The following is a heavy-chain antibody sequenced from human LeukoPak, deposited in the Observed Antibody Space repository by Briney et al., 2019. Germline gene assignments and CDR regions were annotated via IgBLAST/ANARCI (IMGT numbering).Heavy chain of an antibody. Sequence: ASVKVSCKASGGTFISYAISWVRQAPGQGLEWMGGIIPIFGTANYAQKFQGRVTMTRDTSTSTVYMELSSLRSEDTAVYYCAREGLYYDFWSGMDVWGQGTTVTVSS. J-gene: IGHJ6*02. CDR3: AREGLYYDFWSGMDV. V-gene: IGHV1-69*05. D-gene: IGHD3-3*01. CDR1: GGTFISYA. CDR2: IIPIFGTA.